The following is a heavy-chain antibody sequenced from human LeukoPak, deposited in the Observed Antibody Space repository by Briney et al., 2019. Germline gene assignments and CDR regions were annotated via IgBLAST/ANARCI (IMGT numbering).Heavy chain of an antibody. D-gene: IGHD3-10*01. CDR1: GYTFTGYY. CDR2: INPNSGGT. V-gene: IGHV1-2*02. J-gene: IGHJ3*02. CDR3: ARDLTMVRGVKGAFDI. Sequence: GASVKVSCKASGYTFTGYYMHWVRQAPGQGLEWMGWINPNSGGTNYAQKFQGRVTMTRDTSISTAYMELSRLRSDDTAVYYCARDLTMVRGVKGAFDIWGQGTMVTVSS.